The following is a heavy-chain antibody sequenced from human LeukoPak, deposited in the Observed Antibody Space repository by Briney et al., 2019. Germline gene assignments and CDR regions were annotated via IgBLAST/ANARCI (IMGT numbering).Heavy chain of an antibody. V-gene: IGHV3-11*01. D-gene: IGHD6-19*01. CDR2: ISSSGSTI. Sequence: PGGSLRLSCAASGFTFSDYYMSWIRQAPGKGLEWVSYISSSGSTIYYADSVKGRFTISRDNAKNSLFLQMNSLRTEDMALYFCAKDGSSAQLGYYMDVWGNGTTVTVSS. J-gene: IGHJ6*03. CDR1: GFTFSDYY. CDR3: AKDGSSAQLGYYMDV.